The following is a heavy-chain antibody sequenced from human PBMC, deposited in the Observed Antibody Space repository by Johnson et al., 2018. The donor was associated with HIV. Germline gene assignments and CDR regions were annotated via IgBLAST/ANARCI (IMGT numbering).Heavy chain of an antibody. V-gene: IGHV3-11*04. Sequence: QVQLVESGGGVVQPGRSLRLSCGASGFTFSDYYMSWIRQAPGKGLEWVSYISSSGNSMYYADSVKGRFTISRDNAKNSLYLQMNILRAEDTAVYYCARAPEVRGVDAFDVWGQGTMVTVSS. J-gene: IGHJ3*01. CDR3: ARAPEVRGVDAFDV. D-gene: IGHD3-10*01. CDR1: GFTFSDYY. CDR2: ISSSGNSM.